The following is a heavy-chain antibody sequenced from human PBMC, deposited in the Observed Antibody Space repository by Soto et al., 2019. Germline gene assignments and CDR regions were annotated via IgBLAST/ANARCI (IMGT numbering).Heavy chain of an antibody. Sequence: EVQLVESGGCLVQPGGSLKLSCAASGFTFSGSAMHWVRQASGKGLEWVGRIRSKANSYATAYAASVKGRFTISRDDSKNTAYLQMNSLKTEDTAVYYCTRQIERFLEWLDFDSWGQGTLVTVSS. CDR2: IRSKANSYAT. CDR3: TRQIERFLEWLDFDS. D-gene: IGHD3-3*01. CDR1: GFTFSGSA. V-gene: IGHV3-73*02. J-gene: IGHJ4*02.